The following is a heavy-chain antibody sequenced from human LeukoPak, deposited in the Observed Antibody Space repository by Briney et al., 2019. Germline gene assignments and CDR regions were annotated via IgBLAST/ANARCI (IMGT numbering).Heavy chain of an antibody. CDR1: GFTFSSYG. CDR2: ISYDGSNK. V-gene: IGHV3-30*18. J-gene: IGHJ4*02. CDR3: AKDPPGSGYGSGSYYEVDY. D-gene: IGHD3-10*01. Sequence: GGSLRLSCAASGFTFSSYGMHWVRQAPGKGLEWVAVISYDGSNKYYADSVKGRFTISRDNSKNTLYLQMNSLRAEDTAVYYCAKDPPGSGYGSGSYYEVDYWGQGTLVTVSS.